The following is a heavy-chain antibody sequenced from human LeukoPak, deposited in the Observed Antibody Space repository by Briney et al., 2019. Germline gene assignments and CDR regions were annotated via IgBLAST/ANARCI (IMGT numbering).Heavy chain of an antibody. D-gene: IGHD3-10*01. CDR1: GYTFTSYG. Sequence: ASVKVSCKASGYTFTSYGISWVRQAPGQGLEWMGWISAYNGNTNYAQKLQGRVTMTTDTSTSTAYMELGSLRSDDTAVYYCVRDYYGSGSSATNWFDPWGQGTLVTVSS. CDR3: VRDYYGSGSSATNWFDP. CDR2: ISAYNGNT. J-gene: IGHJ5*02. V-gene: IGHV1-18*01.